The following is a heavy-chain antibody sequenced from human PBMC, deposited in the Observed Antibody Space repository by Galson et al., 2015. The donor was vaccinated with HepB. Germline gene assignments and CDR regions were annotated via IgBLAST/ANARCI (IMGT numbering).Heavy chain of an antibody. J-gene: IGHJ4*02. D-gene: IGHD3-22*01. CDR3: ARGFALTNEWLRHYDSSGYSGDYFDY. Sequence: SVKVSCKASGGTFSSYTISWVRQAPGQGLEWMGRIIPILGIANYAQKFQGRVTITADKSTSTAYMELSSLRSEDTAVYYCARGFALTNEWLRHYDSSGYSGDYFDYWGQGTLVTVSS. CDR2: IIPILGIA. V-gene: IGHV1-69*02. CDR1: GGTFSSYT.